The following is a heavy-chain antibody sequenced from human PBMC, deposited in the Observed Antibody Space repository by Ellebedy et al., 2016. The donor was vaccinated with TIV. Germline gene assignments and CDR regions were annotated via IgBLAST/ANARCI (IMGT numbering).Heavy chain of an antibody. V-gene: IGHV3-11*01. CDR3: ARALRDWPHFDY. Sequence: GESLKISXAASGFTFRDYCMSWIRQAPGKGLEWVSYIGTSGTTIYYADSVKGRFTISRDNAKNSLFLQMNGLRAEDTAVYYCARALRDWPHFDYWGQGALVTVSS. D-gene: IGHD2-21*02. CDR1: GFTFRDYC. J-gene: IGHJ4*02. CDR2: IGTSGTTI.